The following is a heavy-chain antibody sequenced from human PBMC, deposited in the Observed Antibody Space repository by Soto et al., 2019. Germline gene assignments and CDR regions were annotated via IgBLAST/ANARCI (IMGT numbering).Heavy chain of an antibody. J-gene: IGHJ6*03. CDR1: GFTFSSYA. CDR2: ISGSGGST. CDR3: AKDFYDSNYYYYYMDV. V-gene: IGHV3-23*01. D-gene: IGHD3-3*01. Sequence: GGSLRLSCAASGFTFSSYAMSWVRQAPGKGLEWVSAISGSGGSTYYADSVKGRFTISRDNSKNTLYLQMNSLRAEDTAVYYCAKDFYDSNYYYYYMDVWGKGTTVTVSS.